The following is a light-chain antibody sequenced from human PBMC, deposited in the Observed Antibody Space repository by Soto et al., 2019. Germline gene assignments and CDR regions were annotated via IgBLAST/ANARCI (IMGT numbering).Light chain of an antibody. V-gene: IGKV3D-20*02. CDR1: QTVSSNY. CDR3: QQRSNWPPIT. J-gene: IGKJ5*01. Sequence: EIILTQSPDPRSLSPGERTTLSCRSSQTVSSNYLAWCQQRPGQAPRLLIYGASTRAAGIPDRFSGSGSGTDFTLTISSLEPEDFAVYYCQQRSNWPPITFGQGTRLEIK. CDR2: GAS.